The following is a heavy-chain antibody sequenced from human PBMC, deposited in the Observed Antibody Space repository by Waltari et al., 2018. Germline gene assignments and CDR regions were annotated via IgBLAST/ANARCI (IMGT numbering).Heavy chain of an antibody. CDR1: GGSISSYY. V-gene: IGHV4-59*01. Sequence: QVQLQESGPGLVKPSETLSLTCTVSGGSISSYYWSWIRQPPGKGLEGIWYIYYSGSTNYNPSLKSRVTISVDTSKNQFSLKLSSVTAADTAVYYCAREASSSWYYYYMDVWGKGTTVTVSS. CDR2: IYYSGST. D-gene: IGHD6-13*01. CDR3: AREASSSWYYYYMDV. J-gene: IGHJ6*03.